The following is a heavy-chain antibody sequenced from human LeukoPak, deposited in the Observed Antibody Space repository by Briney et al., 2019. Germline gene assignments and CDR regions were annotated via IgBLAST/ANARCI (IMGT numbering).Heavy chain of an antibody. V-gene: IGHV4-59*10. CDR1: GGSFSRYY. J-gene: IGHJ5*02. D-gene: IGHD3-10*01. CDR3: ARGLTYYDGSGSNNWFDP. CDR2: IFTSGRT. Sequence: SETLSLTCAVYGGSFSRYYWSWIRQPAGKGLELIGRIFTSGRTNYNPSLKSRVTISLDTSKNQFSLKLSSVTAADTAVYYCARGLTYYDGSGSNNWFDPWGQGTLVTVSS.